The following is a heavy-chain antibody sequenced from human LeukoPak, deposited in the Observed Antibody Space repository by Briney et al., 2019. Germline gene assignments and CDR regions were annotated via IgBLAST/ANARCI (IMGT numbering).Heavy chain of an antibody. CDR1: GGTFSSYA. D-gene: IGHD3-22*01. CDR2: IIPILGIA. Sequence: AASVKVSCKASGGTFSSYAISWVRQAPGQGLEWMGRIIPILGIANYAQKFQGRVTITADKSTSTAYMELSSLRSEDTAVYYCAIETYYYDSSGYYLFDYWGQGTLVTVSS. CDR3: AIETYYYDSSGYYLFDY. J-gene: IGHJ4*02. V-gene: IGHV1-69*04.